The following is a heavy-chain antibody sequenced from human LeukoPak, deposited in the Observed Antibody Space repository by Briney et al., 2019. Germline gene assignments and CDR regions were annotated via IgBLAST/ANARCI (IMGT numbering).Heavy chain of an antibody. D-gene: IGHD6-13*01. J-gene: IGHJ4*02. Sequence: SETLSLTCTVSGYSISSGYYWGWIRQPPGKGLEWIGEINHSGSTNYNPSLKSRVTISVDPSKNQFSLKLSSVTAADTAVYYCASMSASGSSSWYYFDHWGQGTLVTVSS. V-gene: IGHV4-38-2*02. CDR2: INHSGST. CDR3: ASMSASGSSSWYYFDH. CDR1: GYSISSGYY.